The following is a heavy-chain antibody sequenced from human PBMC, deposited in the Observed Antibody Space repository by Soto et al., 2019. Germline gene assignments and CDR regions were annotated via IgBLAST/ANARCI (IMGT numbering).Heavy chain of an antibody. Sequence: QVQLVESGGGVVQPGRSLRLSCAASGFTFSSYAMHWVRQAPGKGLEWVAVISYDGSNKYYADSVKGRFTISRDNSKNTLYLQMNSLRAEDTAVYYCARDVRLWERRGDYWGQGTLVTVSS. J-gene: IGHJ4*02. CDR3: ARDVRLWERRGDY. D-gene: IGHD3-16*01. CDR1: GFTFSSYA. CDR2: ISYDGSNK. V-gene: IGHV3-30-3*01.